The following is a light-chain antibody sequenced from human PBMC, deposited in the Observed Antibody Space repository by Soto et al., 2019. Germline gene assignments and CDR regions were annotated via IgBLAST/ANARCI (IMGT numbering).Light chain of an antibody. V-gene: IGKV1-8*01. CDR2: GAS. Sequence: AIRMTQSPSSLSASAGDRVAIACRASQDVGRYLAWYQQKPGQAPKLLIYGASTLQSGVPSRISGGGYGTDFTLTISCLQSEDFATYYCQHYKNYPWTFGQGTKVEIK. J-gene: IGKJ1*01. CDR3: QHYKNYPWT. CDR1: QDVGRY.